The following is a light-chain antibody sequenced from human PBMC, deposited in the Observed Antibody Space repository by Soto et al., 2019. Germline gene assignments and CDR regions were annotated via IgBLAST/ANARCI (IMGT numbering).Light chain of an antibody. CDR3: QQYNNWTPN. J-gene: IGKJ5*01. Sequence: EILLTQSPGTLSLSPGERATLSCRASESVGRHLAWYHQKPGKAPKLLIFDASTRATGVPARLSGSGYGTELTITVSSMKYEDIEVYLCQQYNNWTPNFGQGTRLEIK. CDR2: DAS. V-gene: IGKV3-15*01. CDR1: ESVGRH.